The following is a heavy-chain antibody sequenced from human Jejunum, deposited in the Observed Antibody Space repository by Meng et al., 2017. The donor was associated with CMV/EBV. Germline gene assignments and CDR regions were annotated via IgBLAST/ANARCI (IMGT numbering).Heavy chain of an antibody. D-gene: IGHD2-2*01. CDR3: ARGIKGYCSRTTCYGDWHFDL. CDR2: IKYSGIT. CDR1: FSEYF. Sequence: FSEYFWTWIRQHPGKWLEWIGEIKYSGITTYNPSLKSLVTMSVDTSEYHLSLKLTSVTAADTAIYYCARGIKGYCSRTTCYGDWHFDLWGRGTLVTVSS. J-gene: IGHJ2*01. V-gene: IGHV4-34*01.